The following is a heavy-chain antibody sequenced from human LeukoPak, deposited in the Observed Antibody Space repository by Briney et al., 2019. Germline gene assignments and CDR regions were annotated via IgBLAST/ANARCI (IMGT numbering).Heavy chain of an antibody. CDR1: GITVGTNY. J-gene: IGHJ4*02. V-gene: IGHV3-66*01. D-gene: IGHD4-17*01. Sequence: GGSLRLSCAASGITVGTNYWNWVRQPPGKGLEWISLICTDGNTQYADSVKGRFTFSRDSSKNTLYLQMNSLRAEDTAVYYCAHGDYPLTYWGQGTLVTVSS. CDR2: ICTDGNT. CDR3: AHGDYPLTY.